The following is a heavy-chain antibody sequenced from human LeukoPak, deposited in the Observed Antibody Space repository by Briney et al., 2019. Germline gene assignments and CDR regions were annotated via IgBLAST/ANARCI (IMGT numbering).Heavy chain of an antibody. CDR3: ASRKLGNDV. Sequence: SETLSLTCTISGGSVSGYYMSWVRQSPGKGLEWIGYIYYTGSTSYFPFLKGQFTISADTSQNQFSLKLSSVTAADTAVYYCASRKLGNDVWGQGTMVTVSS. V-gene: IGHV4-59*02. J-gene: IGHJ6*02. CDR2: IYYTGST. CDR1: GGSVSGYY. D-gene: IGHD7-27*01.